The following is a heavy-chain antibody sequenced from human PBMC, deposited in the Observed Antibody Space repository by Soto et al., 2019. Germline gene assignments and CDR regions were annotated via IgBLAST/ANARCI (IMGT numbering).Heavy chain of an antibody. Sequence: QVQLVESGGGVVQPGRSLRLSCAASGFTFSSYAMHWVRQAPGKGLEWVAVISYDGSNKYYADSVKGRFTISRDNSKNTLYLQMNSLRAEDTAVYYCARDGATVSPYYYYGMDVWGQRTTVTVSS. CDR1: GFTFSSYA. V-gene: IGHV3-30-3*01. CDR3: ARDGATVSPYYYYGMDV. D-gene: IGHD4-4*01. J-gene: IGHJ6*02. CDR2: ISYDGSNK.